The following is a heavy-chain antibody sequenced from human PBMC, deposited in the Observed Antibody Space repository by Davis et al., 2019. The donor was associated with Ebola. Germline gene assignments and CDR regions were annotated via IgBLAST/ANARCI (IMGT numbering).Heavy chain of an antibody. CDR1: GYTFTSYD. V-gene: IGHV1-8*01. Sequence: ASVKVSCKASGYTFTSYDINWVRQATGQGLEWMGWMNPNRGNTGYAQKFQARVNMTRNTLISTADMELSSLRSEDTAVYYCALAGDSSPGYNAFDIWGQGTMVTVSS. J-gene: IGHJ3*02. CDR2: MNPNRGNT. CDR3: ALAGDSSPGYNAFDI. D-gene: IGHD6-6*01.